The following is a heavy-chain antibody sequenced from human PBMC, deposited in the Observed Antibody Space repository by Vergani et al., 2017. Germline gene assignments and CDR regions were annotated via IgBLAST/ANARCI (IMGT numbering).Heavy chain of an antibody. J-gene: IGHJ5*02. Sequence: QVQLVQSGAEVKKPAASVKVSCKASGYTFTGYYMHWVRQAPGQGLEWMGWINPNSGGTNYAQKFQGRVTMNRDTSISTAYMELSRLRTDDTAVYYCARARGSGSYFRWFDPWGQGTLVTVSS. CDR2: INPNSGGT. CDR1: GYTFTGYY. CDR3: ARARGSGSYFRWFDP. D-gene: IGHD3-10*01. V-gene: IGHV1-2*02.